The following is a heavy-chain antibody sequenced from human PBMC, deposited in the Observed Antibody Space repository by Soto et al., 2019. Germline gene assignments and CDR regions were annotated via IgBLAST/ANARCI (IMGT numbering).Heavy chain of an antibody. CDR1: GDTFNSHV. Sequence: SVKVSCKASGDTFNSHVFNWVRQAPGQGLEWMGGIIPIFGTPNHAQKFQGRVTISADKSTRTVYLELSSLTSDDTPVYSCTSELDGRHSNISHLDCWGKVPLVSLSS. CDR2: IIPIFGTP. CDR3: TSELDGRHSNISHLDC. J-gene: IGHJ4*02. D-gene: IGHD2-15*01. V-gene: IGHV1-69*06.